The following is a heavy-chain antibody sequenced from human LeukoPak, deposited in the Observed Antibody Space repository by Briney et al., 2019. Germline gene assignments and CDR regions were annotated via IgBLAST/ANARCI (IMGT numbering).Heavy chain of an antibody. CDR3: AKGDSSGYLGGDY. J-gene: IGHJ4*02. V-gene: IGHV3-23*01. CDR2: ISGSGGST. CDR1: GFTFSSYA. Sequence: AGGSLRLSCAASGFTFSSYAMSWVRQAPGKGLEWVSAISGSGGSTYYADSVKGRFTISRDNSKNTLYLQMNSLRAEDTAVYYCAKGDSSGYLGGDYWGQGTLVTVSS. D-gene: IGHD3-22*01.